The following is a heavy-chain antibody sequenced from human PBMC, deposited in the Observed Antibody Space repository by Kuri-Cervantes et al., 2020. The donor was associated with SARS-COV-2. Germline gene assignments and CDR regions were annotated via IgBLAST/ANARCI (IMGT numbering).Heavy chain of an antibody. D-gene: IGHD1-26*01. Sequence: ESLKISFSASGLTFGTYAMGWVRQAPGKGLEWVSAISCSGGSTYYADSVKGRFTISRDNSKNTLYLQMNSLRAEDTAVYYCAKGPVGATGAFDIWGQGTMVTVSS. CDR3: AKGPVGATGAFDI. J-gene: IGHJ3*02. V-gene: IGHV3-23*01. CDR1: GLTFGTYA. CDR2: ISCSGGST.